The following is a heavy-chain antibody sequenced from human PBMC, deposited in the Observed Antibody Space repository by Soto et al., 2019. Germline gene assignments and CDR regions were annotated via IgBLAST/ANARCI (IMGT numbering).Heavy chain of an antibody. J-gene: IGHJ4*02. V-gene: IGHV3-53*01. D-gene: IGHD3-16*02. CDR1: GFRVSANY. Sequence: PRGSRRLSCVASGFRVSANYLTLIRHAPGKGLEWVSVIHGGGNTYYADSVKGRFTISRDNSKNTVHLQMDSLRVDDTAVYYCANARYEYLWGNYRSTGNFDSWGQGALVTVSA. CDR3: ANARYEYLWGNYRSTGNFDS. CDR2: IHGGGNT.